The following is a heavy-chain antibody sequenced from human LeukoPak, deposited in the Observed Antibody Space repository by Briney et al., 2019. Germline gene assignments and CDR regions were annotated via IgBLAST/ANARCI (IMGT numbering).Heavy chain of an antibody. J-gene: IGHJ4*02. CDR3: SNSVVAGTAGPYFFDY. V-gene: IGHV1-18*01. CDR2: IIAYNGNT. D-gene: IGHD6-19*01. CDR1: GYTFTSYG. Sequence: ASVKVSCKASGYTFTSYGISWVLQDPAQGLEWMGWIIAYNGNTNYAQKLQGRVTMTTDTSTSTASMELRSLRSDDTAVYYCSNSVVAGTAGPYFFDYCGQGTLVTVSS.